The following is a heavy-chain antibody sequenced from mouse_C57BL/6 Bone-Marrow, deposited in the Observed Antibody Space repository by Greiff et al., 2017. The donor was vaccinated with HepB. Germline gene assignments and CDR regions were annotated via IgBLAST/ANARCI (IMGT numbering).Heavy chain of an antibody. CDR2: IYPGDGDT. CDR3: ARIYGTPFAY. CDR1: GYAFSSSW. V-gene: IGHV1-82*01. D-gene: IGHD2-1*01. Sequence: QVHVKQSGPELVKPGASVKISCKASGYAFSSSWMNWVKQRPGKGLEWIGRIYPGDGDTNYNGKFKGKATLTADKSSSTAYMQLSSLTSEDSAVYFCARIYGTPFAYWGQGTLVTVSA. J-gene: IGHJ3*01.